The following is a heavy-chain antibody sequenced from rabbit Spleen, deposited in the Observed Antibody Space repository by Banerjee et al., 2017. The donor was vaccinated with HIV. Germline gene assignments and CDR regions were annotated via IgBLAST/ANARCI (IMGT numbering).Heavy chain of an antibody. D-gene: IGHD8-1*01. CDR1: GFSFSSRYY. CDR3: ARDTGSSFSSYGMDL. J-gene: IGHJ3*01. Sequence: QSLEESGGGLVKPGGTLTLTCTASGFSFSSRYYLCWVRQAPGKGLEWIACIDAGSSAFTYFATWAKGRFTISKTSSTTVTLQMTRLTAADTATYFCARDTGSSFSSYGMDLWGQGTLVTVS. V-gene: IGHV1S40*01. CDR2: IDAGSSAFT.